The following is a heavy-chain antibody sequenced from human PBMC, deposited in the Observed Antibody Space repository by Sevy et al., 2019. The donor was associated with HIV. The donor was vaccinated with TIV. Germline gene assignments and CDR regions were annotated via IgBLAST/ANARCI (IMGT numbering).Heavy chain of an antibody. J-gene: IGHJ4*02. CDR1: GYTFTSYG. D-gene: IGHD2-2*01. Sequence: ASVKVSCKASGYTFTSYGISWVRQAPGQGLEWMGWISAYNGNTNYEQKLQGRVTMTTDTSTSTAYMELTSLRSDDTAGYYCARDGLLGYCSSTSCSPSDYWGQGTLVTVSS. CDR2: ISAYNGNT. V-gene: IGHV1-18*01. CDR3: ARDGLLGYCSSTSCSPSDY.